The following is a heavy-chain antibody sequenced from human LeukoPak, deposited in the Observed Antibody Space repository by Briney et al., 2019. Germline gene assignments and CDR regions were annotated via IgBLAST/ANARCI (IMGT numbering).Heavy chain of an antibody. CDR1: GGTFSSYA. D-gene: IGHD2-2*01. J-gene: IGHJ4*02. V-gene: IGHV1-69*05. CDR3: GIGYCSSTSCPFDY. CDR2: IIPIFGTA. Sequence: ASVKVSCKASGGTFSSYAISWVRQAPGQGLGWMGGIIPIFGTANYAQKFQGRVTITTDESTSTAYMELSSLRSEDTAVYYCGIGYCSSTSCPFDYWGQGTLVTVSS.